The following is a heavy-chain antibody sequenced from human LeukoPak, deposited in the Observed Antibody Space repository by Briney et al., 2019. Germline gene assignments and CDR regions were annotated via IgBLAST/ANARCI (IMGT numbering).Heavy chain of an antibody. CDR2: ISYDGSNK. D-gene: IGHD2-21*02. J-gene: IGHJ3*02. CDR1: GFTFSSYG. CDR3: AKILSVVTVRQGAFDI. Sequence: PGGSLRLSCAASGFTFSSYGMHWVRQAPGKGLEGVAVISYDGSNKYYADSVKGRFTISRDNSKNTLYLQMNSLRAEDTAVYHCAKILSVVTVRQGAFDIWGQGTMVTVSS. V-gene: IGHV3-30*18.